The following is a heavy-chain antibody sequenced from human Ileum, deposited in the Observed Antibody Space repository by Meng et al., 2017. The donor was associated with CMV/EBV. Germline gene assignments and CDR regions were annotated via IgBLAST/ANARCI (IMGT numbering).Heavy chain of an antibody. CDR2: INPYNGDT. V-gene: IGHV1-2*02. CDR3: GRGVGSIDPRFDP. CDR1: GYTFIDHF. Sequence: CKASGYTFIDHFMHWVRQAPGQGLEWMGWINPYNGDTSYPEKFQGRVTMTRDKSITTVHMDLYRLTSDDTAFYYCGRGVGSIDPRFDPWGQGTLVTVSS. J-gene: IGHJ5*02. D-gene: IGHD1-26*01.